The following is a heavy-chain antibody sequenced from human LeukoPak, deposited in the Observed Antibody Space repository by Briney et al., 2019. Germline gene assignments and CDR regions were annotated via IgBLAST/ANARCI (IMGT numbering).Heavy chain of an antibody. V-gene: IGHV4-59*12. CDR1: GGSISGYY. CDR3: ARDHDYGDYWRINYYYYGMDV. Sequence: SETLSLTCTVSGGSISGYYWSWMQPPGKGLECIGYIYSRGSTNYNPSLKSRVTISVDTSKNQFSLELSSVTAADTAVYYCARDHDYGDYWRINYYYYGMDVWGQGTTVTVSS. CDR2: IYSRGST. D-gene: IGHD4-17*01. J-gene: IGHJ6*02.